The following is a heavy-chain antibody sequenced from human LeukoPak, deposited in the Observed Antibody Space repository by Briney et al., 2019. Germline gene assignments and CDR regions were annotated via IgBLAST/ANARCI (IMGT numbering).Heavy chain of an antibody. CDR3: ARVRHSSGWGKLYYYYYMDV. CDR1: GYTFTGYY. D-gene: IGHD6-19*01. V-gene: IGHV1-2*02. Sequence: ASVKVSCKASGYTFTGYYMHWVRQAPGQGLEWMGWINPNSGGTNYAQKFQGRVTMTRDTSISTAYMELSRLRSDDTAVYYCARVRHSSGWGKLYYYYYMDVWGKGTTVTISS. J-gene: IGHJ6*03. CDR2: INPNSGGT.